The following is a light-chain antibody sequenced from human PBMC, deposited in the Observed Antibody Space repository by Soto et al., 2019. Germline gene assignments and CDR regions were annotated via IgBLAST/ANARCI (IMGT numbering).Light chain of an antibody. CDR3: QHYGDSLSIA. CDR1: QSVSSR. CDR2: GTY. V-gene: IGKV3-20*01. J-gene: IGKJ5*01. Sequence: IWWPQSPGTLSLAPGDRATISWTASQSVSSRLAWYQHKPGQAPRLLISGTYTRATGIPDRFSGRGSGTDFSLTISRLEPGDFAVYYCQHYGDSLSIAFGQGTRLEI.